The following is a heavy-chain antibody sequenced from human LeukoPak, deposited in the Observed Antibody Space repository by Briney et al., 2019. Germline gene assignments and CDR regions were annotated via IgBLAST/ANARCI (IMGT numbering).Heavy chain of an antibody. J-gene: IGHJ4*02. D-gene: IGHD3-22*01. CDR3: AREYDSSGFYPY. V-gene: IGHV1-69*05. Sequence: GASVKVSCKVSGYTLTELSMHWVRQAPGQGLEWMGGIIPIFGTANYAQKFQGRVTITTDESTSTAYMELSSLRSEDTAVYYCAREYDSSGFYPYWGQGTLVTVSS. CDR2: IIPIFGTA. CDR1: GYTLTELS.